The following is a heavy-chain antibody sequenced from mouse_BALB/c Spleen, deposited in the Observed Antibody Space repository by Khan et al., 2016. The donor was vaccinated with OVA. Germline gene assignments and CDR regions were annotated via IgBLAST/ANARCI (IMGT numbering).Heavy chain of an antibody. CDR1: GFTFTTAG. CDR2: INTHSGVP. D-gene: IGHD2-14*01. V-gene: IGHV9-4*02. Sequence: QVQLKESGPELKKPGETVRISCKASGFTFTTAGIQWVQKMPGKGLKWIGWINTHSGVPKYAEDFKGRFAFSLDISVNTAYLPITNLKTEDTATFFCAGVGAAYYRNDGGAMEYWGQGTSVTVSS. J-gene: IGHJ4*01. CDR3: AGVGAAYYRNDGGAMEY.